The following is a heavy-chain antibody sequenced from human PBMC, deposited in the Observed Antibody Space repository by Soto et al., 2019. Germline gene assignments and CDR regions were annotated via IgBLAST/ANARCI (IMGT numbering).Heavy chain of an antibody. CDR1: GFTFSTYD. CDR3: AYRTGFDY. CDR2: NAASGRNT. V-gene: IGHV3-23*01. J-gene: IGHJ4*02. Sequence: GGSLRLSCAASGFTFSTYDMSWVRQAPWKGLEWVSTNAASGRNTDYADSVKGRFTISRDNYKNTLYLQMNSLIAEDTAVYYCAYRTGFDYWGQGALVTVSS.